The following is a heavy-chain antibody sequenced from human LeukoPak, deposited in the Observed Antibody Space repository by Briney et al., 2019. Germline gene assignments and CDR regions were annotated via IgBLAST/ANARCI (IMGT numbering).Heavy chain of an antibody. D-gene: IGHD6-6*01. J-gene: IGHJ6*03. CDR2: ISYDGSNE. V-gene: IGHV3-30*04. CDR1: GFTFSSYV. Sequence: GGSLRLSCAASGFTFSSYVMHWVRQAPGKGLEWVAIISYDGSNEYYADSVKGRFTISRDNSKNTLYLQMNSLRAEDTAVYYCAKGPSSNYYYYYMDVWGKGTTVTISS. CDR3: AKGPSSNYYYYYMDV.